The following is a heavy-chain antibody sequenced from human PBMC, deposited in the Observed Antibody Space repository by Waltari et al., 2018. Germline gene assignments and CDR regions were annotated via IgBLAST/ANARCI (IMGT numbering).Heavy chain of an antibody. D-gene: IGHD7-27*01. V-gene: IGHV3-11*04. CDR1: GFTFSDYF. Sequence: QVQLVESGGGLVKPGGSLRLSCAASGFTFSDYFMRWIRQAPGKVLEGVSYISSGSTSIYYSDSVKGRFTISRDKAKNSLYLEMNSLRAEDTAVYYCASVTGERGIDYWGQGTLVTVSS. CDR2: ISSGSTSI. J-gene: IGHJ4*02. CDR3: ASVTGERGIDY.